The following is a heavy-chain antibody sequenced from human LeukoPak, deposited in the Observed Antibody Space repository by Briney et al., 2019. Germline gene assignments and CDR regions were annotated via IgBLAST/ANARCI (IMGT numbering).Heavy chain of an antibody. D-gene: IGHD1-26*01. CDR3: ARGGVGASFDY. Sequence: SETLSLTCAVYGGSFSGYYWSWIRQPPGKGLEWIGEINHSGSTNYNPSLKSRVTISVDTSKNQFSLKLSSVTTADTAVYYCARGGVGASFDYWGQGTLVTVSS. J-gene: IGHJ4*02. CDR2: INHSGST. V-gene: IGHV4-34*01. CDR1: GGSFSGYY.